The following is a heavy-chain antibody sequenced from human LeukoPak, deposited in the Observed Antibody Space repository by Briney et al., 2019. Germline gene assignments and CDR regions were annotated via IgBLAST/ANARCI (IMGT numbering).Heavy chain of an antibody. Sequence: ASVKVSCKASGYTFTGYYMHWVRQAPGQGLEWMGWINPNSGGTNYAQKFQGRVTMTRGTSISTAYMELSRLRSDDTAVYYCARDSLAKQAPWDYWGQGTLVTVSS. J-gene: IGHJ4*02. V-gene: IGHV1-2*02. D-gene: IGHD6-13*01. CDR2: INPNSGGT. CDR3: ARDSLAKQAPWDY. CDR1: GYTFTGYY.